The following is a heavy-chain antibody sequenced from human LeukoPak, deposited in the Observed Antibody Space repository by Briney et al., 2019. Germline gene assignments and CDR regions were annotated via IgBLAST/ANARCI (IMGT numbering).Heavy chain of an antibody. Sequence: GSLRLSCSASGFTFIDYYMSWCRRPPGEEREWLSSISSSGSTIYYADPVKGRYAMSRDNDKNSLYLKMNSLRAEDTAGYYCARAPGGYFDWLSRRQYYLDYWGQGTLVTVSS. CDR2: ISSSGSTI. CDR3: ARAPGGYFDWLSRRQYYLDY. J-gene: IGHJ4*02. V-gene: IGHV3-11*04. D-gene: IGHD3-9*01. CDR1: GFTFIDYY.